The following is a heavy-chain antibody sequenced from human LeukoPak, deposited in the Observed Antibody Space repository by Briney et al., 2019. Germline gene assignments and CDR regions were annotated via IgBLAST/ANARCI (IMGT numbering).Heavy chain of an antibody. Sequence: TSETLSLTCTVSGGSISSYYWSWIRQPPGKGLEWIGYIYYSGSTNYNPSLKSRVTISVDTSKNQFSLKLSSVTAADTAVYYCARAGLYFDWLLAFDYWGQGTLVTVSS. J-gene: IGHJ4*02. V-gene: IGHV4-59*01. D-gene: IGHD3-9*01. CDR3: ARAGLYFDWLLAFDY. CDR1: GGSISSYY. CDR2: IYYSGST.